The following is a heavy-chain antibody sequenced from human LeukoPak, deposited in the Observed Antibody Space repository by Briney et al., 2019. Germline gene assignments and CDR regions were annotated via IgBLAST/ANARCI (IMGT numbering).Heavy chain of an antibody. CDR3: ARDLNYFDY. V-gene: IGHV3-7*01. Sequence: GGSLRLSCAASGFTFSSFWMTWVRQAPGKGLEWVANIKQDGSEKYYVDPVRGRFTISRDNATNSLYLQMNSLRAEDTAVYYCARDLNYFDYWGQGTLVTVSS. CDR2: IKQDGSEK. CDR1: GFTFSSFW. J-gene: IGHJ4*02.